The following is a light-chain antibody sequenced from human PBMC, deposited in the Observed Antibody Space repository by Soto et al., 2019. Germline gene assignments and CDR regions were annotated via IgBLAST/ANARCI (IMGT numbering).Light chain of an antibody. CDR2: EAN. CDR3: SSYSTTSTLV. CDR1: SSDVGGNDY. V-gene: IGLV2-14*01. J-gene: IGLJ1*01. Sequence: QSALTQPASVSGSPGQSVTISCTGASSDVGGNDYVSWYQQHPGRAPKPILYEANNRPSGVSNHFSGSKSGNAASLIISGLQADDEADYYCSSYSTTSTLVFGSGTKLTVL.